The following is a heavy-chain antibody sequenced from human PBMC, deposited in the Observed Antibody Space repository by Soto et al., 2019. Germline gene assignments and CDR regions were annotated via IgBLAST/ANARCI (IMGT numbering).Heavy chain of an antibody. CDR2: MNPNSGNT. V-gene: IGHV1-8*01. J-gene: IGHJ2*01. CDR1: GDTFTSYD. CDR3: ARVERYYGSGTGLTYWYFDL. Sequence: QVQLVQPGAEVKKPGASVKVSCKASGDTFTSYDINWVRQATGQGLEWMGWMNPNSGNTGYAQKFQGRVTMTRNPSISSAYMELSSLRSEDTAVYYCARVERYYGSGTGLTYWYFDLWGRGTLVTVSS. D-gene: IGHD3-10*01.